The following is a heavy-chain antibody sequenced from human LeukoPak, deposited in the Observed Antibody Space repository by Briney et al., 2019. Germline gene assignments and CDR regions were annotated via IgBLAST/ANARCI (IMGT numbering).Heavy chain of an antibody. CDR1: GFSFSSYG. J-gene: IGHJ1*01. CDR2: IWFDGRNK. Sequence: GRSLRVSCAASGFSFSSYGMHWVRQAPGKGLEWVAVIWFDGRNKYYADSVKGRFTISRDNSKNTLYLQMNSLRAEDTAVYYCAKEDPPYSSGWYEYFQHWGQGTLVTVSS. D-gene: IGHD6-19*01. V-gene: IGHV3-33*06. CDR3: AKEDPPYSSGWYEYFQH.